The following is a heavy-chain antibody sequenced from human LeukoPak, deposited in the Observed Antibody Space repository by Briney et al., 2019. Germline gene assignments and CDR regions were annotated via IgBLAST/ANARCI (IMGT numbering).Heavy chain of an antibody. CDR3: ARGPRLVWFGDLSGQYYMDV. CDR1: GGTFSSYA. V-gene: IGHV1-69*06. J-gene: IGHJ6*03. CDR2: IIPIFGTA. D-gene: IGHD3-10*01. Sequence: GASVKVSCKASGGTFSSYAISWVRQAPGQGLEWMGGIIPIFGTANYAQKFQGRVTITADKSTSTAYMELSSLRSEDTAVYYCARGPRLVWFGDLSGQYYMDVWGKGTTVTVSS.